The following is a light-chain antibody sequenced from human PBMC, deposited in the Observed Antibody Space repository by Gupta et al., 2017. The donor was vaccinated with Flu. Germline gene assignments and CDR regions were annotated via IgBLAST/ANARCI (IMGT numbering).Light chain of an antibody. J-gene: IGKJ4*01. CDR2: AAS. CDR3: QQRNSDPGGIT. Sequence: DIQLTQSPSFLSASVGDRVTITCRASQGISSYLAWYQQKPGKAPKLLIYAASTLQRGVPSRFSGSGDGTEFXLTISSXQPEDFATYYCQQRNSDPGGITFGXGTKVEIK. CDR1: QGISSY. V-gene: IGKV1-9*01.